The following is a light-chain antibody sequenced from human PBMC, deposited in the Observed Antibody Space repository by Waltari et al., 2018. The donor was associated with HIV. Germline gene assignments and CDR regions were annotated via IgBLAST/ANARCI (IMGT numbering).Light chain of an antibody. Sequence: EIVLTQSPGTLSLSPGERATLSCRASQSVSSSYLAWYQQKPGQAPRLLSDGASNRATGIPDRFSGSGSGTDFTLTISRLEPEDFAVYYCQQHGSSPYTFGQGTKLEIK. J-gene: IGKJ2*01. V-gene: IGKV3-20*01. CDR1: QSVSSSY. CDR2: GAS. CDR3: QQHGSSPYT.